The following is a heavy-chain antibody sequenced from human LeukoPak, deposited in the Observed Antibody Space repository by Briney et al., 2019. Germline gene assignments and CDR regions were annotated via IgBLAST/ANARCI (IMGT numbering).Heavy chain of an antibody. Sequence: GGSLRLSCAASGFTFSTFEMNWVRQAPGKGLEWVSYISSGGSTVYYADSVKGRFTISRDNARNSLFLQMNSLRAEDTAVYYCARPFYCSGGSCYSGLGYWGQGTLVTVSS. V-gene: IGHV3-48*03. J-gene: IGHJ4*02. CDR3: ARPFYCSGGSCYSGLGY. CDR2: ISSGGSTV. D-gene: IGHD2-15*01. CDR1: GFTFSTFE.